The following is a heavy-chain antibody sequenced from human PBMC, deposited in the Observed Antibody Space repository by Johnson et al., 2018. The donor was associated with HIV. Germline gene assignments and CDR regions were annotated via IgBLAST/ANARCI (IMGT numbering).Heavy chain of an antibody. J-gene: IGHJ3*02. D-gene: IGHD3-22*01. V-gene: IGHV3-23*04. CDR2: ISGSDGRT. Sequence: VQLVESGGGLVQPGGSLRLSCVASGFTFSSYAMSWVRQAPGKGLGWVSAISGSDGRTYYADSVKGRFTISRDNSKNTLYLQMNSLRAEDTAVYYCARKRGYYDSSGYSDAFDIWGQGTMVTVSS. CDR3: ARKRGYYDSSGYSDAFDI. CDR1: GFTFSSYA.